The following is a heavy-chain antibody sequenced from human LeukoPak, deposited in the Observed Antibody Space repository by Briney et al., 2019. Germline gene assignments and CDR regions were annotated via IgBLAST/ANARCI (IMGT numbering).Heavy chain of an antibody. Sequence: PGGSLRLSCAASGFTFSSYPMGWVRQAPGKGLEWVAAVSFDGTIKYYADSVRGRLTISRDNSKNTLYLQMNSLRAEDTAVYYCARDRAYCSSTSCPIENYYYYYMDVWGKGTTVTVSS. D-gene: IGHD2-2*01. CDR3: ARDRAYCSSTSCPIENYYYYYMDV. CDR2: VSFDGTIK. CDR1: GFTFSSYP. V-gene: IGHV3-30*01. J-gene: IGHJ6*03.